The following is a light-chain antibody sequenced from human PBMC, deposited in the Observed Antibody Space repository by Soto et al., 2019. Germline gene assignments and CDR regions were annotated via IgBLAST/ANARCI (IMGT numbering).Light chain of an antibody. Sequence: DIVMTQSPDSLAVSLGERATIKCKSSQSVLYSSNNKNYLAWYQQKSGQPPKLLIYWASTRESGVPDRFSGRGSGTDFTLTISSLQAEDVAVYYCQQYYSTPFTFGPGTKVDIK. CDR2: WAS. CDR3: QQYYSTPFT. CDR1: QSVLYSSNNKNY. J-gene: IGKJ3*01. V-gene: IGKV4-1*01.